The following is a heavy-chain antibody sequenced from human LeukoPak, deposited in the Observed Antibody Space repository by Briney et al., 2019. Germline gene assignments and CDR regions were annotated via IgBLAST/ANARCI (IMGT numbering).Heavy chain of an antibody. Sequence: SETLSLTCAAYVGSFSGYYWSWFRQPPGKGLEWIGQINHSGSTNYNPSLKSRVTISVDTSKNQFSLKLNSVTAVDTAVYYCARGDSNFPFDYWGRGTVVTVSS. CDR1: VGSFSGYY. CDR2: INHSGST. CDR3: ARGDSNFPFDY. V-gene: IGHV4-34*01. J-gene: IGHJ4*02. D-gene: IGHD4-11*01.